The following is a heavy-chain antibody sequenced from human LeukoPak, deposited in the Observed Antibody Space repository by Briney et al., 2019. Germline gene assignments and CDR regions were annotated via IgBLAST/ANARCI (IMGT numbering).Heavy chain of an antibody. CDR3: VTVYSRYPRD. CDR1: GYTFRRYD. CDR2: VNGNSGKT. V-gene: IGHV1-8*01. D-gene: IGHD5-12*01. J-gene: IGHJ4*02. Sequence: ASVKVSCKASGYTFRRYDINWVRQATGQGLQWMGWVNGNSGKTGYAQKFQGRLTLTRNTSMSTVYMELSSLTSEDSAVYYCVTVYSRYPRDWGQGTLVTVSS.